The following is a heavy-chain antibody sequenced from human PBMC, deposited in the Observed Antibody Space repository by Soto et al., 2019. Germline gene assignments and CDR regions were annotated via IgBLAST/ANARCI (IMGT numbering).Heavy chain of an antibody. D-gene: IGHD6-13*01. Sequence: SETLSLTCTVSSAPVSSTTYTWGWIRQPPGKGLEWVASVYYGGRSYYNPTLNSRVTISVDTSKNQFSLKMTSVTAADTAVYYCARHGHSSSWYGGLYYYYGMDVWVQGTMVT. CDR3: ARHGHSSSWYGGLYYYYGMDV. CDR1: SAPVSSTTYT. J-gene: IGHJ6*02. CDR2: VYYGGRS. V-gene: IGHV4-39*01.